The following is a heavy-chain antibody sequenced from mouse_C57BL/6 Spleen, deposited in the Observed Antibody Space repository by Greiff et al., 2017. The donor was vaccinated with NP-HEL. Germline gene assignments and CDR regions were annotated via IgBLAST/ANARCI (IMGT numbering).Heavy chain of an antibody. D-gene: IGHD1-1*01. CDR3: ATYSSSY. CDR1: GFTFSDYG. J-gene: IGHJ3*01. Sequence: EVMLVESGGGLVKPGGSLKLSCAASGFTFSDYGMHWVRQAPVKGLEWVAYLSSGSSTIYSADKVQGRFLISRDNAKNTLFLQMTSLRSEDTAMYYCATYSSSYWGQGTLVTVSA. CDR2: LSSGSSTI. V-gene: IGHV5-17*01.